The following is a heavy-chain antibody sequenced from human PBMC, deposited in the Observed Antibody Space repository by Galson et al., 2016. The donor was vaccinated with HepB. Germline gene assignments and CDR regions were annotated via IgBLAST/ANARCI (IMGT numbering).Heavy chain of an antibody. CDR3: ARDMGGLIAAAGTLDC. V-gene: IGHV1-2*02. D-gene: IGHD6-13*01. J-gene: IGHJ4*02. CDR2: INPNSGGT. CDR1: GYTFTAYY. Sequence: SVKVSCKASGYTFTAYYMHWVRQAPGQDLEWMGWINPNSGGTNFAQKFQGRVTMTRDTSITTAYMELSRLRSDDTAIYYCARDMGGLIAAAGTLDCWGQGTLVTVSS.